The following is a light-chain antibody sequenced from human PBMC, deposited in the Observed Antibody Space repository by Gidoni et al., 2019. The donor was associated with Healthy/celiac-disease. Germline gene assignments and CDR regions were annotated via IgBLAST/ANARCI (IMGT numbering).Light chain of an antibody. CDR1: SSNIGSNT. V-gene: IGLV1-44*01. CDR2: SNN. J-gene: IGLJ1*01. Sequence: QSVLTQPPSASGTPGQRVTISCSGSSSNIGSNTVNWYQQLPGTAPKLLIYSNNQRPSGVPDRFSGSKSGTSASLAISGLQSEDEADYYCAAWDDSLNAPYVFGTGTKVTVI. CDR3: AAWDDSLNAPYV.